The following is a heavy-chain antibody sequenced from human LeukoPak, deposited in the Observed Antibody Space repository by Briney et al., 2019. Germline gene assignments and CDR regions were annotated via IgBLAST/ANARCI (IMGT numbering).Heavy chain of an antibody. J-gene: IGHJ4*02. CDR2: IYHSGST. CDR1: GGSISSSNW. D-gene: IGHD3-10*01. Sequence: SETLSLTCAVSGGSISSSNWWSWIRQPPGKGLEWIGEIYHSGSTNYNPSLKSRVTISVDTSKNQFSLKLSSVTAADTAVYYCARVRNWFGELSLDYWGQGTLVTVSS. CDR3: ARVRNWFGELSLDY. V-gene: IGHV4-4*02.